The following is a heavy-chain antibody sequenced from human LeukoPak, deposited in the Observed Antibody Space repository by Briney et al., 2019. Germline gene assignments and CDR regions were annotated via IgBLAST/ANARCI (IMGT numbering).Heavy chain of an antibody. V-gene: IGHV4-39*07. Sequence: PSETLSLTCTVSGGSISSSSYYWGWIRQPPGKGLEWIGSIYYSGSTYYNPSLKSRVTISVDTSKNQFSLKLSSVTAADTAVYYCARGLGRQLRFSEGYYYMDVWGKGTTVTVSS. D-gene: IGHD3-3*01. CDR2: IYYSGST. CDR1: GGSISSSSYY. CDR3: ARGLGRQLRFSEGYYYMDV. J-gene: IGHJ6*03.